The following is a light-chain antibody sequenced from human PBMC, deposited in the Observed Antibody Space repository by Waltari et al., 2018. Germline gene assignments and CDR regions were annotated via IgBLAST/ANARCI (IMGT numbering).Light chain of an antibody. Sequence: QSALTQPASVSGSPGQSITISCTGASSDVGRYNYVSWYHQYPGTAPKLIIYDVSNRPSGVSNRFSGSKSGNTASLTICGIQAEDEADYYCSSYTSSSTLVFGGGTKLTVL. CDR1: SSDVGRYNY. CDR3: SSYTSSSTLV. V-gene: IGLV2-14*03. J-gene: IGLJ3*02. CDR2: DVS.